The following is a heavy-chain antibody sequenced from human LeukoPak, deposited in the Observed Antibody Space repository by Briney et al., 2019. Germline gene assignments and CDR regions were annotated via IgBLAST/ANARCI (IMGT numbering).Heavy chain of an antibody. CDR2: IYYSGST. Sequence: SETLSLTCTVSGGSISSGGYYWSWIRQHPGKGLEWIGYIYYSGSTYYNPSLKSRVTISVDTSKNQFSLKLSSVTAADTAVYYCARVVVHNNWFDPWGQGTLVTVSS. V-gene: IGHV4-31*03. CDR1: GGSISSGGYY. CDR3: ARVVVHNNWFDP. J-gene: IGHJ5*02. D-gene: IGHD2-2*01.